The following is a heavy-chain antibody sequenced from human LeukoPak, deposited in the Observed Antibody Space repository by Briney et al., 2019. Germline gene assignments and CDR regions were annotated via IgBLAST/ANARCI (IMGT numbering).Heavy chain of an antibody. CDR2: IYYSGTT. Sequence: PSETLSLTCTVSGNSIRSYYWNWIRQPPGKGLEWIGYIYYSGTTSYNPSLRSRVTISVDMSKNQFSLRLTSVTAADTAVYYCARQSEGFGSWGQGTLVTVSS. CDR3: ARQSEGFGS. V-gene: IGHV4-59*08. J-gene: IGHJ4*02. CDR1: GNSIRSYY.